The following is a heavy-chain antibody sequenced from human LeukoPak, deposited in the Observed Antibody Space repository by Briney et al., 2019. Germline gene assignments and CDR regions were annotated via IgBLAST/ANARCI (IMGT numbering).Heavy chain of an antibody. Sequence: SGGSLRLSCAASGFTFSSYGMHWVRQAPGKGLEWVAVISYDGSNKYYADSVKGRFTISRDNSKNTLYLQMNSLRAEDTAVYYCAKDLAAVAGIGLLDYWGQGTLVTVSS. CDR1: GFTFSSYG. D-gene: IGHD6-19*01. CDR3: AKDLAAVAGIGLLDY. J-gene: IGHJ4*02. CDR2: ISYDGSNK. V-gene: IGHV3-30*18.